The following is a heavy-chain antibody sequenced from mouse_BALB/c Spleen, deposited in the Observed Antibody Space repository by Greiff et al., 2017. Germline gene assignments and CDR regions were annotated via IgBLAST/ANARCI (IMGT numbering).Heavy chain of an antibody. Sequence: QVQLQQSGAELAKPGASVKMSCKASGYTFTSYWMHWVKQRPGQGLEWIGYINPSTGYTEYNQKFKDKATLTADKSSSTAYMQLSSLTSEDSAVYYCARGNYRPSWFAYWGQGTLVTVSA. V-gene: IGHV1-7*01. CDR1: GYTFTSYW. CDR2: INPSTGYT. D-gene: IGHD2-14*01. J-gene: IGHJ3*01. CDR3: ARGNYRPSWFAY.